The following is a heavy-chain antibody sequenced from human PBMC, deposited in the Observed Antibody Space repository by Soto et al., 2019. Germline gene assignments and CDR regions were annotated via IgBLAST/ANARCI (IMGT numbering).Heavy chain of an antibody. J-gene: IGHJ5*02. CDR1: GYTFTSYA. CDR3: ARDSFPGGVAARTHWFDP. Sequence: QVQLVQSGAEVKKPGASVKVSCKASGYTFTSYAMHWVRQAPGQRLEWMGWINAGNGNTKYSQKFQGRVTITRDTSASTAYMDLSSLRSEDTAVYYCARDSFPGGVAARTHWFDPWGQGTLVTVSS. V-gene: IGHV1-3*01. CDR2: INAGNGNT. D-gene: IGHD6-6*01.